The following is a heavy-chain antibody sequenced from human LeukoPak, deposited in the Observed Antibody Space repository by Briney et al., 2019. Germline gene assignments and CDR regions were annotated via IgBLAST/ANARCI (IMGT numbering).Heavy chain of an antibody. V-gene: IGHV3-33*01. Sequence: GGSLRLSCAASGFTFSSYGTHWVRQAPGKGLEWVAVIWYDGSNKYYADSVKGRFTISRDNSKNTLYLQMNSLRAEDTAVYYCARDPNSSGYYFPSYFDYWGQGTLVTVSS. CDR3: ARDPNSSGYYFPSYFDY. J-gene: IGHJ4*02. D-gene: IGHD3-22*01. CDR1: GFTFSSYG. CDR2: IWYDGSNK.